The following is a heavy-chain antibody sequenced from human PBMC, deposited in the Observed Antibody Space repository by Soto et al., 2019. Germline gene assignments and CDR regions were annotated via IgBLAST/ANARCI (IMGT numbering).Heavy chain of an antibody. CDR1: GVTFSSYA. V-gene: IGHV3-23*01. Sequence: GGSLRLSCAASGVTFSSYAMSWVRQAPGKGLEWVSAISGSGGSTYYADSVKGRFTISRDNSKNTLYLQMNSLRAEDTAVYYCAKSLPGIAVAGSAFDIWGQGTMVTVSS. D-gene: IGHD6-19*01. J-gene: IGHJ3*02. CDR3: AKSLPGIAVAGSAFDI. CDR2: ISGSGGST.